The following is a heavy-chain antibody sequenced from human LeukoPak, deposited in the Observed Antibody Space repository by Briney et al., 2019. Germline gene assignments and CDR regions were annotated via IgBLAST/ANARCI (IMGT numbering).Heavy chain of an antibody. D-gene: IGHD4-17*01. J-gene: IGHJ6*02. CDR2: IDWDDDK. CDR3: ARIYRDYYYYGMDV. V-gene: IGHV2-70*11. Sequence: SGPALVKPTQTLTLTCTFSGFSLSTSGMCVSWIRQPPGRALEWLARIDWDDDKYYSTSLKTRLTISKGTSKNQVVLTMTNMDPVDTATYYCARIYRDYYYYGMDVWGQGTTVTVSS. CDR1: GFSLSTSGMC.